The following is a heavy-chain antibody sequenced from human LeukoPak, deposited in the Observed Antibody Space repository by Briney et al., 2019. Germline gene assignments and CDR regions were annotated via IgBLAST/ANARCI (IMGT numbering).Heavy chain of an antibody. Sequence: GGSLRLSCAASGFTVSSNYMSWVRQAPGKGLEWVSSIYSGGSTYYADSVKGRFTISRDNSKNTLYLQMNSLRAEDTAVYYCARSPYGSSNNRYFDYWGQGTLVTVSS. V-gene: IGHV3-53*01. CDR2: IYSGGST. D-gene: IGHD3-10*01. CDR1: GFTVSSNY. J-gene: IGHJ4*02. CDR3: ARSPYGSSNNRYFDY.